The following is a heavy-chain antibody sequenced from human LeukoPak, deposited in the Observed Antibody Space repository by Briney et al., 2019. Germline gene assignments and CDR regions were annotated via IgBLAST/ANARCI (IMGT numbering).Heavy chain of an antibody. V-gene: IGHV4-59*01. D-gene: IGHD6-6*01. CDR3: ARLRYSRSSDYFYYYMDV. J-gene: IGHJ6*03. Sequence: PSETLSLTCNVSGGSISSYHWSWIRQPPGRGLEWIGYIYNNGSTNYNPSLKSRITISEDTSKNHFSLRLSAVTAADTAVYYCARLRYSRSSDYFYYYMDVWGKGTTVTVSS. CDR2: IYNNGST. CDR1: GGSISSYH.